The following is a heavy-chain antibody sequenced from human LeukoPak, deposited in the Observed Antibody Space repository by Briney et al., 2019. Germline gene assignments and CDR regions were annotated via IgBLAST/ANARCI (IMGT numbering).Heavy chain of an antibody. CDR1: GYSINSGYY. CDR3: ARETRNYYDSTGYYSFDY. CDR2: MYYRGST. J-gene: IGHJ4*02. V-gene: IGHV4-38-2*02. D-gene: IGHD3-22*01. Sequence: PSETLSLTCSVSGYSINSGYYWGWIRQPPGKGLEWIGNMYYRGSTDYSPSLKSRVTISVDTSKNQFSLKLSSVTAADTAVYYCARETRNYYDSTGYYSFDYWGQGTLVTVSS.